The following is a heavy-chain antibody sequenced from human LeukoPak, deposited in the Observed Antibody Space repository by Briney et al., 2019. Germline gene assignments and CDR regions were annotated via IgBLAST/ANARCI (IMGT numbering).Heavy chain of an antibody. V-gene: IGHV4-31*03. CDR3: ARSPVVPAAIDWFDP. CDR2: IYYSGST. J-gene: IGHJ5*02. CDR1: GGSLSSGGYY. Sequence: SETLSLTCTVSGGSLSSGGYYWSWIRQHPGKGLEWLGYIYYSGSTYYNPSLKSRVTISVDTSKNQFSLKLSSVTAADPAVYYCARSPVVPAAIDWFDPWGQGTLVTVSS. D-gene: IGHD2-2*01.